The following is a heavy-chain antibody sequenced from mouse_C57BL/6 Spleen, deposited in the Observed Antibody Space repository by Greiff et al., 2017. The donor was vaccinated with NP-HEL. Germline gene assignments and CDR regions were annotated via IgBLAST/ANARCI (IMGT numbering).Heavy chain of an antibody. J-gene: IGHJ2*01. CDR2: INPNNGGT. D-gene: IGHD1-1*01. V-gene: IGHV1-18*01. CDR3: ARSTTPRHYYFDY. CDR1: GYTFTDYN. Sequence: EVQLQQSGPELVKPGASVKIPCKASGYTFTDYNMDWVKQSHGKSLEWIGDINPNNGGTIYNQKFKGKATLTVDKSSSTAYMELRSLTSDDTAVYYCARSTTPRHYYFDYWGQGTTLTVSS.